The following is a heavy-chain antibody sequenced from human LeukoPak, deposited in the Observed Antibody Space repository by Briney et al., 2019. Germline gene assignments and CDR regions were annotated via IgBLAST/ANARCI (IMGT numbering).Heavy chain of an antibody. J-gene: IGHJ4*02. CDR3: ARGRGLYYFDY. V-gene: IGHV4-59*01. CDR2: IYYSGST. D-gene: IGHD1-26*01. CDR1: GGSISSYY. Sequence: AETLSLTCTVSGGSISSYYWSWLRQPPGKGLEWIGYIYYSGSTNYNPSLKSRVTISVDTSKNQFSLKLSSVTAADTAVYYCARGRGLYYFDYWGQGTLVTVSS.